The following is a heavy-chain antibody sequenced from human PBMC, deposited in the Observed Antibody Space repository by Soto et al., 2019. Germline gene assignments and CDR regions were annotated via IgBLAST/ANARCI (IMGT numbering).Heavy chain of an antibody. J-gene: IGHJ6*02. D-gene: IGHD3-10*01. Sequence: QVQLVESGGGVVQPGRSLRLSCAASGFTFNSYVIHWVRQAPGKGLEWVAFISYDGSNKYYADSVKGRFNIPRDNSKNTLYLQMNILRAEDTAVYYCARDLCRDYSFGMDVGGQGTTVTVSS. CDR3: ARDLCRDYSFGMDV. V-gene: IGHV3-30-3*01. CDR2: ISYDGSNK. CDR1: GFTFNSYV.